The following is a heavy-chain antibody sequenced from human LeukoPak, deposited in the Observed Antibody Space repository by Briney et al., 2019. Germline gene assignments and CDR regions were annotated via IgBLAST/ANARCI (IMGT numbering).Heavy chain of an antibody. D-gene: IGHD2-15*01. J-gene: IGHJ3*02. Sequence: GGSLRPSCAASGFTFRSYAMNWVRQAPGKGLEWVSAISGSGGSTYYADSVKGRFTISRDNSKNTLYLQMNSLRAEDTALYYCAKAAPPYCSGGSCYSGFMLDAFDIWGQGTMVTVSS. CDR3: AKAAPPYCSGGSCYSGFMLDAFDI. CDR1: GFTFRSYA. CDR2: ISGSGGST. V-gene: IGHV3-23*01.